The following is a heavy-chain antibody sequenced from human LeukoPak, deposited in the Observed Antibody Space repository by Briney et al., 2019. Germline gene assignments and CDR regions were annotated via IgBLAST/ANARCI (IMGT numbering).Heavy chain of an antibody. Sequence: SVKVSCKASGGTFSSYAISWVRQAPGQGLEWMGGIIPIFGTANYAQKFQGKVTITTDESTSTAYMELSSLRSEDTAVYYCASYGGNLQIGYWGQGTLVTVSS. J-gene: IGHJ4*02. V-gene: IGHV1-69*05. D-gene: IGHD4-23*01. CDR3: ASYGGNLQIGY. CDR2: IIPIFGTA. CDR1: GGTFSSYA.